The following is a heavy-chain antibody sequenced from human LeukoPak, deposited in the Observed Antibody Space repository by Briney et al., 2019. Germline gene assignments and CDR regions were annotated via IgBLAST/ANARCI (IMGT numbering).Heavy chain of an antibody. Sequence: GASVKVSCKASGYTFTSYDINWVRQATGQGLEWMGWMNPNSGNTGYVQKFQGRVTMTRNTSISTAYMELSSLRSEDTAVYYCARGPLAIAAAGGDYWGQGTLVTVSS. J-gene: IGHJ4*02. CDR2: MNPNSGNT. D-gene: IGHD6-13*01. V-gene: IGHV1-8*01. CDR1: GYTFTSYD. CDR3: ARGPLAIAAAGGDY.